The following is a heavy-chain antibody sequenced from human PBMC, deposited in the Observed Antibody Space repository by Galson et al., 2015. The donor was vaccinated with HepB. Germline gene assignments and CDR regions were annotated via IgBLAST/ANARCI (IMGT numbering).Heavy chain of an antibody. D-gene: IGHD3/OR15-3a*01. CDR1: GFTFSGSG. Sequence: SLRLSCAASGFTFSGSGIHWVRLASGKGLEWVGRIRNRANTYATAYAASVRGRFTVSRDDSKNTAYLQMNILKTDDTAVYYCTRPGYGSSWFLDYSHGTDSWGRGTLVTVSS. V-gene: IGHV3-73*01. CDR2: IRNRANTYAT. J-gene: IGHJ4*02. CDR3: TRPGYGSSWFLDYSHGTDS.